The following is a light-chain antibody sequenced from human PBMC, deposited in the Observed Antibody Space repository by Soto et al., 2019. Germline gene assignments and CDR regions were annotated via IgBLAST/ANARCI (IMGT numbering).Light chain of an antibody. Sequence: SYELTQPPSVSVSPGQTASITCSGDKLGEKYTCWYQQKPGQSPVLVIYQETKRPSGIPDRFSGSKSGTSATLDITGLQTGDEADYYCATWDHSLSIVLIGGGTKLTVL. CDR1: KLGEKY. J-gene: IGLJ2*01. CDR2: QET. V-gene: IGLV3-1*01. CDR3: ATWDHSLSIVL.